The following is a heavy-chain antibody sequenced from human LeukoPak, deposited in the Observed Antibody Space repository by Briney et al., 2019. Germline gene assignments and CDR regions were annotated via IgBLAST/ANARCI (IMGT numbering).Heavy chain of an antibody. J-gene: IGHJ4*02. D-gene: IGHD2-2*01. CDR2: IDSRGTII. CDR3: TRAGYCSDASCYVPDY. CDR1: GFTFSSYS. V-gene: IGHV3-48*02. Sequence: GGSLRLSCSASGFTFSSYSMNWVRQAPGKGLEWVSYIDSRGTIIYYADSVKGRFTISRDKAKNSLYLQMNSLTDRDTAVYYCTRAGYCSDASCYVPDYWGQGTLVTVSS.